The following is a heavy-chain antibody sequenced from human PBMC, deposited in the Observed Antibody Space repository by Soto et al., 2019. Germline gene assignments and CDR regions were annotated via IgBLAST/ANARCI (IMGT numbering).Heavy chain of an antibody. D-gene: IGHD3-3*01. CDR1: GYTFTSYG. V-gene: IGHV1-46*01. Sequence: ASVKVSCKASGYTFTSYGISWVRQAPGQGLEWMGIINPSGGSTSYAQKFQGRVTMTRDTSTSTVYMELSSLRSEDTAVYYCARASYRKIKNYDFWSGYSHYGMDVWGQGTTVTVSS. CDR3: ARASYRKIKNYDFWSGYSHYGMDV. J-gene: IGHJ6*02. CDR2: INPSGGST.